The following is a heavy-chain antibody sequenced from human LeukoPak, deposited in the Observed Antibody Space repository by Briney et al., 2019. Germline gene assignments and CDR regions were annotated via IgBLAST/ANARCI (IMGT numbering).Heavy chain of an antibody. CDR1: GYTFTSYD. CDR3: ARAGGSPGDFDY. V-gene: IGHV1-8*03. D-gene: IGHD1-26*01. Sequence: ASVKDSCKASGYTFTSYDINWVRQATGQGLEWMGWMNPNSGNTGYAQKFQGRVTITADKSTSTAYMELSSLRSEDTAVYYCARAGGSPGDFDYWGQGTLVTVSS. J-gene: IGHJ4*02. CDR2: MNPNSGNT.